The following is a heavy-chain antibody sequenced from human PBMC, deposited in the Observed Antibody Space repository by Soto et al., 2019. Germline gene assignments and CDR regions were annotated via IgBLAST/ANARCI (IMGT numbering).Heavy chain of an antibody. CDR1: GGSISSYY. Sequence: QVQLQESGPGLVKPSETLSLTCTVSGGSISSYYWSWLRQSPGKGLEWIGYMYYSGSTNYNPSLKSRVTISIDTSRNQFSLKLSSVTAADTAVYYWARGTFGVVKDWGQGTLVTVSS. CDR3: ARGTFGVVKD. J-gene: IGHJ4*02. CDR2: MYYSGST. V-gene: IGHV4-59*01. D-gene: IGHD3-3*01.